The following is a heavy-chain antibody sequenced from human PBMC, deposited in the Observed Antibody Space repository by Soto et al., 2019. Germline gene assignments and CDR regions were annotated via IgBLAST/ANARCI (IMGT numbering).Heavy chain of an antibody. Sequence: QVQLQESGPGLVKPSQTLSLTCTVSGGSMSSGDYYWSWIRQPPGKGLEWFGYIYYSGSTYYNPSLKSRVTISVDTSKNQFSLKLSSVTAADTAVYYCAREYYYDSSGYYPNDAFDIWGQGTMVTVSS. CDR2: IYYSGST. CDR1: GGSMSSGDYY. CDR3: AREYYYDSSGYYPNDAFDI. D-gene: IGHD3-22*01. J-gene: IGHJ3*02. V-gene: IGHV4-30-4*01.